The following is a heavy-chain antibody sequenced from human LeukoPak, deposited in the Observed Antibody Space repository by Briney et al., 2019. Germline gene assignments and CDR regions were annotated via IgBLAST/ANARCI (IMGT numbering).Heavy chain of an antibody. V-gene: IGHV1-2*02. CDR2: INPNSGGT. CDR1: GYTFTGYY. CDR3: ARSLTYYYGSGSYLGGNY. Sequence: GASVKVSCKASGYTFTGYYMHWVRQAPGQGLEWMGWINPNSGGTNYAQKFQGRVTMTRDTSISTAYMELSRLRSDDTAVYYCARSLTYYYGSGSYLGGNYWGQGTLVTVSS. J-gene: IGHJ4*02. D-gene: IGHD3-10*01.